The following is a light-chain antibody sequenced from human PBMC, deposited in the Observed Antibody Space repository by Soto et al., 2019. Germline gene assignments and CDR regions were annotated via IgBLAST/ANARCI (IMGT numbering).Light chain of an antibody. V-gene: IGKV3-11*01. Sequence: EIVLTQSPATLSLSPGERATLSCRASQSVGKHLTWLQQKPGQAPRLLIYDTSTRATGVPARFSGSGSGTDFTLTISSLEPEDFAVYYCQQRFNYVTFGGGTKVDIK. CDR3: QQRFNYVT. J-gene: IGKJ4*01. CDR2: DTS. CDR1: QSVGKH.